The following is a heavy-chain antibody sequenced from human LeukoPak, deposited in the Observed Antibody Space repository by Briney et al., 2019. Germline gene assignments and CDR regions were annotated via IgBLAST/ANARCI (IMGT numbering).Heavy chain of an antibody. D-gene: IGHD3-16*02. CDR1: GYTFTSYG. Sequence: ASVKVSCKASGYTFTSYGISWVRQAPGQRLEWMGWISAYNGNTNYAQKLQGRVTMTTDTSTSTAYMELRSLRSDDTAVYYCARFNGLGGVIVMAFDYWGQGTLVTVSS. CDR2: ISAYNGNT. CDR3: ARFNGLGGVIVMAFDY. J-gene: IGHJ4*02. V-gene: IGHV1-18*01.